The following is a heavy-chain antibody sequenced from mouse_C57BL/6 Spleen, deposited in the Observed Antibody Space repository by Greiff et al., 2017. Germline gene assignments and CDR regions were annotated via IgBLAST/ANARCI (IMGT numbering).Heavy chain of an antibody. CDR3: ARYRLTTVVAPYAMDY. V-gene: IGHV1-81*01. CDR2: IYPRSGNT. Sequence: VKLMESGAELARPGASVKLSCKASGYTFTSYGISWVKQRTGQGLEWIGEIYPRSGNTYYNEKFKGKATLTADKSSNTAYMELRSLTSEDSAVYFCARYRLTTVVAPYAMDYWGQGTSVTVSS. CDR1: GYTFTSYG. D-gene: IGHD1-1*01. J-gene: IGHJ4*01.